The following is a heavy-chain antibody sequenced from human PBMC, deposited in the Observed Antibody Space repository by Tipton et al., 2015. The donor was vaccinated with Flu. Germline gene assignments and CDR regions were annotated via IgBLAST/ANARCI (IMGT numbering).Heavy chain of an antibody. CDR1: GFIVSGNY. D-gene: IGHD3-22*01. J-gene: IGHJ4*02. V-gene: IGHV3-53*01. Sequence: SLRLSCAASGFIVSGNYMSWVRQASGKGLEWVSVIYTGGTTYYADSVKGRFTISRDNSKNTLYLQMNSLRDEDTAIYYCAKAGEVVGHFDSWGQGTLVSVSS. CDR2: IYTGGTT. CDR3: AKAGEVVGHFDS.